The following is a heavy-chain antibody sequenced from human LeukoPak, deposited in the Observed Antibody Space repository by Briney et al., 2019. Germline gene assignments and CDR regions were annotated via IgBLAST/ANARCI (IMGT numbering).Heavy chain of an antibody. CDR2: IIQDGSEK. D-gene: IGHD3-3*01. CDR3: ARDSPGIMIFGVVTPN. CDR1: GFTFGSFW. Sequence: GGSLRLSCAASGFTFGSFWMSWVRQAPGKGLEWVAKIIQDGSEKYYVDSVKGRFTISRDNAKNSLYLQMNSLRAEDTAVYYCARDSPGIMIFGVVTPNGGQGTLVTVSS. J-gene: IGHJ4*02. V-gene: IGHV3-7*05.